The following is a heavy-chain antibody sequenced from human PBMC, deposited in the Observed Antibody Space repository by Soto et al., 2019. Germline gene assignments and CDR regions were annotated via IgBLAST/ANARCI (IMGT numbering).Heavy chain of an antibody. V-gene: IGHV1-2*02. Sequence: QVHLVQSGAEVKQPGASVKVSCKASGYTFSVYHMHWVRQAPGQGLEWMGWVNPNSGGTNYAQSFEGRVTMTRDTSINTAYMELSRLTSDDTAVYSCAKELQRGMDVWGQGTTVTVS. D-gene: IGHD4-4*01. CDR3: AKELQRGMDV. J-gene: IGHJ6*02. CDR1: GYTFSVYH. CDR2: VNPNSGGT.